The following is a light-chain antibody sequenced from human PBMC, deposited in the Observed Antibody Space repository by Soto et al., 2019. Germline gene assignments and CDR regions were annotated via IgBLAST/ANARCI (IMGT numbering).Light chain of an antibody. CDR3: LQYRHWRT. J-gene: IGKJ1*01. CDR1: QNIGTD. Sequence: EIPMTQSPDTLSVSPGESATLSCWASQNIGTDLAWYQQRPGQTPRLLIYNASIRATGVADRFSGSGSGSEFTLTISSLQSEDFAGYYCLQYRHWRTFGQGPKVE. V-gene: IGKV3-15*01. CDR2: NAS.